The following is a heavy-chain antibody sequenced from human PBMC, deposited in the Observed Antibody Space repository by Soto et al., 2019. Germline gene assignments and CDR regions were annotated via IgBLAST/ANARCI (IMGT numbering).Heavy chain of an antibody. V-gene: IGHV1-18*01. CDR2: ISTYNGNT. CDR3: ARGLDIVVVPAPLDYYMDV. CDR1: GNTFTRYG. D-gene: IGHD2-2*03. Sequence: ASVKVSCKVSGNTFTRYGISWVRQAPGQGLEWMGWISTYNGNTNYAQKLQGRVTMTTDTSTTTAYMELRSLRSDDTAVYYCARGLDIVVVPAPLDYYMDVSGKGTTVTVSS. J-gene: IGHJ6*03.